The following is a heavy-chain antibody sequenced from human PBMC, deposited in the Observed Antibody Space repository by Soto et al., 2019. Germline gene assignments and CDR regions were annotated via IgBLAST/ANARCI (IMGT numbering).Heavy chain of an antibody. CDR1: GFTFSSYA. CDR3: ARDESAVCSGGSCYWY. Sequence: GGSLRLSCAASGFTFSSYAMHWVRQAPGKGLEWVAVILYDGSNQYYADSVKGRFTISRDNSKNTLYLQMNSPRAEDTAVYYCARDESAVCSGGSCYWYWGQGTLVTVSS. D-gene: IGHD2-15*01. V-gene: IGHV3-30-3*01. J-gene: IGHJ4*02. CDR2: ILYDGSNQ.